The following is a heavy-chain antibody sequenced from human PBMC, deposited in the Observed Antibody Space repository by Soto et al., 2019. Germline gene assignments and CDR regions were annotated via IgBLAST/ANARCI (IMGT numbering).Heavy chain of an antibody. CDR3: ARDFEY. CDR1: GFTFSTFW. CDR2: INSDGSST. Sequence: EVQLVESGGGLVQPGGSLRLSCEASGFTFSTFWMHWDRQAPGKALVWVSRINSDGSSTNYADSVKGRVTISRDNAKNMLYLQMNSLRAEDTAVYYCARDFEYWGQGTLVTVSS. J-gene: IGHJ4*02. V-gene: IGHV3-74*01.